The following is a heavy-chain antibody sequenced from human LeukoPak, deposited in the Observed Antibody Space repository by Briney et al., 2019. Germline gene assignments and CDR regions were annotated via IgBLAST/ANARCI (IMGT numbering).Heavy chain of an antibody. CDR3: AGEPIAVAGTGGY. Sequence: SETLSFTCAVYGGSFSGYYWSWIRQPPGKGLEWFGEINHSGSTNYNQSLKSRVTISVVTSKNQFSLKMSSVTAADTAVYYCAGEPIAVAGTGGYWGQGTLVTVSS. D-gene: IGHD6-19*01. J-gene: IGHJ4*02. CDR1: GGSFSGYY. V-gene: IGHV4-34*01. CDR2: INHSGST.